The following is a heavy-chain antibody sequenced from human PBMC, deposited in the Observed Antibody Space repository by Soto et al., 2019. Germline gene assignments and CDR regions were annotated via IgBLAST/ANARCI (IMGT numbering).Heavy chain of an antibody. Sequence: QEQLVQSGAEVKKPGASVKVSCKASGYTFTSYDITWVRQATGQGLEWMGWMNPNSGNTGYAQKLQGRVTMTRNTYIGTAYMELSSLRSEDTAVYYCATERWEDAFDIWGQGTMVTVSS. CDR2: MNPNSGNT. CDR3: ATERWEDAFDI. J-gene: IGHJ3*02. CDR1: GYTFTSYD. V-gene: IGHV1-8*01. D-gene: IGHD1-26*01.